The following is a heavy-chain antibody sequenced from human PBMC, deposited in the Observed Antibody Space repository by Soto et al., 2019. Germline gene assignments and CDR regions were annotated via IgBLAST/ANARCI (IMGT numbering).Heavy chain of an antibody. Sequence: QPWWSLRLSCAASVFTFSNYAMSWVRQAPGKGLEWVSTITGSAGGTYYADSMKGRFTISRDNSKSTLYLQMYSLRVEDTAVYYCARESEHWGQGTLVTVSS. D-gene: IGHD1-1*01. CDR3: ARESEH. V-gene: IGHV3-23*01. J-gene: IGHJ4*02. CDR2: ITGSAGGT. CDR1: VFTFSNYA.